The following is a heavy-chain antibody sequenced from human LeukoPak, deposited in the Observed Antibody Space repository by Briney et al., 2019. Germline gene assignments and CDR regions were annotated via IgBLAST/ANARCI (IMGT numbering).Heavy chain of an antibody. D-gene: IGHD5-24*01. CDR3: TRVGYIDEGIDY. V-gene: IGHV3-7*04. CDR2: IKQDGSKK. Sequence: GSLRLSCVASGFPFSSYWMTWVRQAPGKGLEWVANIKQDGSKKSYVDSVKGRFTISRDNAKNSLYLQMNSLRAEDTAIYYCTRVGYIDEGIDYWGQGTLVTVSS. CDR1: GFPFSSYW. J-gene: IGHJ4*02.